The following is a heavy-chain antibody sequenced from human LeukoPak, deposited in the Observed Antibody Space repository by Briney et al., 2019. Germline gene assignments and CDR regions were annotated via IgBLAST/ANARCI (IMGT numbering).Heavy chain of an antibody. D-gene: IGHD3-9*01. J-gene: IGHJ4*02. Sequence: ASVKVSCKASGYTFTDYYIHWVRQAPGQGLEWMGWITPNSGGTNYAQKFQGRVTMTRDTSISTAYMELSRLRSDDTAVYYCARDPWRRYFDWFTQIDYWGQGTLVTVSS. CDR1: GYTFTDYY. CDR3: ARDPWRRYFDWFTQIDY. CDR2: ITPNSGGT. V-gene: IGHV1-2*02.